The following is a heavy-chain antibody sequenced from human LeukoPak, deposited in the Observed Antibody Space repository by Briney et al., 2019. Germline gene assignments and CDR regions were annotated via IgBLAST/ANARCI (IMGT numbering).Heavy chain of an antibody. V-gene: IGHV3-7*01. Sequence: GGSLRLSCAASGFTFSSYWMSWVRQAPGKGLEWVANIKKDGSEKYFVDSVKGRFTISRDNAKKSLYLQMNSLGAEDTAVYYCARHLSGITGYTYGRGIDYWGQGTLLTVSS. CDR3: ARHLSGITGYTYGRGIDY. J-gene: IGHJ4*02. CDR2: IKKDGSEK. D-gene: IGHD5-18*01. CDR1: GFTFSSYW.